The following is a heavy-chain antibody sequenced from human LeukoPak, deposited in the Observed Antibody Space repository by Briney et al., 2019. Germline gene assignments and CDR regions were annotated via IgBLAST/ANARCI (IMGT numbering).Heavy chain of an antibody. CDR3: ARDRGITVAGFDY. V-gene: IGHV3-21*01. Sequence: GGSLRLSCAASGFTFSSYSMNWVRQAPGKGLEWVSSISSSSSYIYYADSVKGRFTISRDNAKNSLYLQMNSLRAEDTAVYYCARDRGITVAGFDYWGQGTLVTVSS. CDR2: ISSSSSYI. D-gene: IGHD6-19*01. CDR1: GFTFSSYS. J-gene: IGHJ4*02.